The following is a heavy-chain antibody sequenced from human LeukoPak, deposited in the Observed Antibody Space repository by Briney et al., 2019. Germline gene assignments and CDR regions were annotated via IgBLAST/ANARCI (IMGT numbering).Heavy chain of an antibody. CDR3: ARIDVWVEGCFDP. CDR2: VYFSGST. V-gene: IGHV4-39*01. J-gene: IGHJ5*02. D-gene: IGHD1-1*01. CDR1: GGSISSSSYY. Sequence: PSETLSLTCTVSGGSISSSSYYWGWIRQPPGKGLEWIGSVYFSGSTSYNPSLKSRVTISVDTSKNQFSLELTSVAAADTAVYYCARIDVWVEGCFDPWGPGTLVTVSS.